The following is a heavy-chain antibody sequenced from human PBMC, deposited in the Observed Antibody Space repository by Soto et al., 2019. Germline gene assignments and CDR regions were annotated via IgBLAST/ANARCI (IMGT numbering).Heavy chain of an antibody. V-gene: IGHV1-3*01. CDR2: INAGNGNT. Sequence: QVQLVQSGAEVKKPGASVKVSCKASGYTFTSYAMHWVRQAPGQRLEWMGWINAGNGNTKYSQKFQGRVTITRDTSASTANMELSSLRSEDTAVYYCTGGIILTGCDYWGQGTLVTVSS. CDR3: TGGIILTGCDY. D-gene: IGHD3-9*01. J-gene: IGHJ4*02. CDR1: GYTFTSYA.